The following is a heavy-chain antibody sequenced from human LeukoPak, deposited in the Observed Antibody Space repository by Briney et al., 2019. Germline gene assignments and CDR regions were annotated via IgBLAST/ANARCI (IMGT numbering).Heavy chain of an antibody. V-gene: IGHV3-30-3*01. D-gene: IGHD3-9*01. J-gene: IGHJ6*03. CDR3: ARDFPYYDILTGYQYYYYYYMDV. CDR2: ISYDGSNK. CDR1: GFTFSSYA. Sequence: GRSLRLSCAASGFTFSSYAMHWVRQAPGKGLEWVAVISYDGSNKYYADSEKGRFTISRDNSKNTLYLQMNSLRAEDTAVYYCARDFPYYDILTGYQYYYYYYMDVWGKGTTVTVSS.